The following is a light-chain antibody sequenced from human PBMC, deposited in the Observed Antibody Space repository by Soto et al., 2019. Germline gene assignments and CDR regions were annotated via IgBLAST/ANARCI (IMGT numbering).Light chain of an antibody. CDR1: QSVSSY. CDR2: DAS. J-gene: IGKJ5*01. CDR3: QQRSNCPPIP. Sequence: VVTQSPATLSLSPGERATLSCRASQSVSSYLAWYQQKPGQAPRLLIYDASNRATGIPARFSGSGSGTDFTLTISSLEPEDFAIYYCQQRSNCPPIPFGQVTRLEIK. V-gene: IGKV3-11*01.